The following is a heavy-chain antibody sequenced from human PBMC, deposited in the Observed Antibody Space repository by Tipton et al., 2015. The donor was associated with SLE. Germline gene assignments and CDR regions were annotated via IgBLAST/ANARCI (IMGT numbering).Heavy chain of an antibody. Sequence: TLSLTCTVSGAYINSNTYYWGWIRQPPGKGLEWIGSMFYSGSTYYNPSLRSRVTISVDTSKNQFSLQLTSLTAADTAVYYCARGPRANNSLPFGPWGQGTLVTVSS. CDR2: MFYSGST. CDR1: GAYINSNTYY. V-gene: IGHV4-39*07. CDR3: ARGPRANNSLPFGP. D-gene: IGHD1-14*01. J-gene: IGHJ5*02.